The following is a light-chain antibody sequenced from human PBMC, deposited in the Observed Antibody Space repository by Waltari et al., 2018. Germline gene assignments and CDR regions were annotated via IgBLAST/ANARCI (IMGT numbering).Light chain of an antibody. CDR2: EAS. V-gene: IGKV1-33*01. J-gene: IGKJ5*01. CDR3: QQYDNLIT. Sequence: DIQMPQSPSSLSASVGDRVTITCQATQDISNSLSWYQQKPGEAPKLLIYEASNLETWVPSRFSGYRSGTDFTFTISSLQPEDIATYYCQQYDNLITFGQGTRLDIK. CDR1: QDISNS.